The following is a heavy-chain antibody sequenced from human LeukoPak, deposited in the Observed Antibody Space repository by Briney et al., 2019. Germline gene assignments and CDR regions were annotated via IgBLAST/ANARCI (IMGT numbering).Heavy chain of an antibody. V-gene: IGHV4-59*11. Sequence: PSETLSLTCTVSGGSINSHYWSWIRQPPGKGLEWIGYISYTGTTYYNRSLKSRVTISVDTSRNQFSLKLSSVTAADTAVYYCARSTGGDFDYWGQGTLVTVSS. J-gene: IGHJ4*02. CDR2: ISYTGTT. CDR3: ARSTGGDFDY. D-gene: IGHD1-14*01. CDR1: GGSINSHY.